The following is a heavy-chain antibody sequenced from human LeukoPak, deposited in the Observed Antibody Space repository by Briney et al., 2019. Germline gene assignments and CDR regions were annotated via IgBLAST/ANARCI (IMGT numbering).Heavy chain of an antibody. CDR2: IIPIFGTA. D-gene: IGHD3/OR15-3a*01. CDR3: ATSIGRPNWSDP. J-gene: IGHJ5*02. Sequence: SVKVSCKASGGTFSSYAISWVRQAPGQGLEWMGGIIPIFGTANYAQKFQGRVTITSDKSTSTAYMELRSLRSDDTAVYYCATSIGRPNWSDPWGQGTLVTVSS. V-gene: IGHV1-69*06. CDR1: GGTFSSYA.